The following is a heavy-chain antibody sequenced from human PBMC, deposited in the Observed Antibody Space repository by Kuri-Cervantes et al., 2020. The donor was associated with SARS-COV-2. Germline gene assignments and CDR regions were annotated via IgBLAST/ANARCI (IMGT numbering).Heavy chain of an antibody. CDR2: IKQDGSEK. D-gene: IGHD6-6*01. V-gene: IGHV3-7*03. CDR3: AKDIWSSSSGPLDY. Sequence: GESLKISCAASGFTFSSYWMSWVRQAPGKGLEWVANIKQDGSEKYYVDSVKGRFTISRDNAKNSLYLQMNSLRTKDTALYYCAKDIWSSSSGPLDYWGQGTLVTVSS. J-gene: IGHJ4*02. CDR1: GFTFSSYW.